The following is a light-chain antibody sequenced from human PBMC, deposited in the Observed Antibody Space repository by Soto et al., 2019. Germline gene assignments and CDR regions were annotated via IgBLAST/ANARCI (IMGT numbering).Light chain of an antibody. V-gene: IGLV7-43*01. CDR3: LLYYGGANLV. Sequence: QTVVTQAPSLTVSPGGTVTLTCASSTGAVTSGNYASWFQQFPGQPPRTLIYTTNNRHSWTPARFSGSLLGGRAALTLSGAQAEDEADYYCLLYYGGANLVFGGGTKLTVL. CDR1: TGAVTSGNY. CDR2: TTN. J-gene: IGLJ3*02.